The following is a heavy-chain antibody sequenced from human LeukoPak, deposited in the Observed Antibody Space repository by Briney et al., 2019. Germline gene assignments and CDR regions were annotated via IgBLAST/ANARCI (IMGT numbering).Heavy chain of an antibody. V-gene: IGHV4-59*01. D-gene: IGHD2-2*01. Sequence: SETLSLTCTVSGGSISSYYWSWIRQPPGKGLEWIGYIYYSGSTNYNPSLKSRVTISVDTSKNQFSLKLSSVTAADTAVYYCARARIQLNWFDPWGQGTLVTVSS. CDR2: IYYSGST. CDR1: GGSISSYY. J-gene: IGHJ5*02. CDR3: ARARIQLNWFDP.